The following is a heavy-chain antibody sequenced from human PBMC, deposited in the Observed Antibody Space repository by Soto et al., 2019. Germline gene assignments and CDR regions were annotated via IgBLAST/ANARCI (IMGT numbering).Heavy chain of an antibody. V-gene: IGHV1-46*01. CDR2: INPSGGST. Sequence: QVQLVQSGAEVKKPGASVKVSCKASGYTFTSYYMHWVRQAPGQGLEWMGIINPSGGSTSYAQKFQGRVTMTRDTSTSTVYMELSSLRSEDTAVYYCVRDWGTSKWLRPLYYFDYWGQGTLVTVSS. J-gene: IGHJ4*02. D-gene: IGHD5-12*01. CDR1: GYTFTSYY. CDR3: VRDWGTSKWLRPLYYFDY.